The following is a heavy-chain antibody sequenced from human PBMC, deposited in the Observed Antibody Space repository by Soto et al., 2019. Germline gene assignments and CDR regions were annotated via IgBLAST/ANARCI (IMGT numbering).Heavy chain of an antibody. CDR1: GYTFTSYG. CDR3: ARTEREYYDILTGYGTLGY. V-gene: IGHV1-18*04. J-gene: IGHJ4*02. Sequence: GASVKVSCKASGYTFTSYGISWVRQAPGQGLEWMGWISAYNGNTNYAQKLQGRVTMTTDTSTSTAYMELRSLRSDDTAVYYCARTEREYYDILTGYGTLGYWGQGTLVTVSS. CDR2: ISAYNGNT. D-gene: IGHD3-9*01.